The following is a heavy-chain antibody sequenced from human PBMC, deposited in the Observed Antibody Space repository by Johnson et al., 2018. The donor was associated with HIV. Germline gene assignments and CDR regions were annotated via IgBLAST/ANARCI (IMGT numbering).Heavy chain of an antibody. V-gene: IGHV3-20*04. CDR1: GFTFDDYG. Sequence: VQLVESGGGVVRPGGSLRLSCAASGFTFDDYGMSWVRQAPGKRLEWVSGINWNGGSTAYGDSVKGRFTISRDNAKNSLYLQMNSLRAEDTALYFCARDGRGEQLVDQGDAFDIWGQGTMVTVSS. J-gene: IGHJ3*02. CDR2: INWNGGST. D-gene: IGHD6-6*01. CDR3: ARDGRGEQLVDQGDAFDI.